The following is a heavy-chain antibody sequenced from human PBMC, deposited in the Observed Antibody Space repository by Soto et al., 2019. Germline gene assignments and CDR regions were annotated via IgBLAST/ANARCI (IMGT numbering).Heavy chain of an antibody. CDR2: IIPIFGTA. J-gene: IGHJ6*02. CDR3: ARDSGTVLGVVTPQNGMDI. D-gene: IGHD3-3*01. Sequence: QVQLVQSGAEVKTPGSSVKVSCKASGGTFSSYAISWVRQAPGQGLEWMGGIIPIFGTANYAQKFQGRVTITADESTRTAYMELSSLRSEDTAIYFCARDSGTVLGVVTPQNGMDIWGQGTTVIVSS. V-gene: IGHV1-69*01. CDR1: GGTFSSYA.